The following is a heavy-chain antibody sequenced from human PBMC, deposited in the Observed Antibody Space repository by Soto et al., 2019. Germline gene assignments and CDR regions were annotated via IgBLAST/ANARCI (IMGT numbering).Heavy chain of an antibody. CDR2: VYATGTT. D-gene: IGHD1-1*01. Sequence: PSETLSLTCTVSGASISGFYWSWIRKSAGKGLEWIGRVYATGTTDYNPSLKSRVMMSVDTSKKQFSLKLRSVTAADTAVYYCVRDGTKTLRDWFDPWGQGISVTVSS. CDR3: VRDGTKTLRDWFDP. J-gene: IGHJ5*02. CDR1: GASISGFY. V-gene: IGHV4-4*07.